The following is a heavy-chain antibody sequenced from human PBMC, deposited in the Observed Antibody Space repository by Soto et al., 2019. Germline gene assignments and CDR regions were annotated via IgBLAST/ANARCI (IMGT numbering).Heavy chain of an antibody. D-gene: IGHD1-26*01. V-gene: IGHV3-74*01. CDR1: GFTFSNYW. CDR2: INVDESIT. J-gene: IGHJ4*02. Sequence: PGRSLRLSCAASGFTFSNYWMHWVRQAPGKGPVWVSLINVDESITTYADSVKGRFTISRDNAKNTVYLQMNSLRAEDTAIYFCARDRTDGYYGDFDYWGQGTLVTVSS. CDR3: ARDRTDGYYGDFDY.